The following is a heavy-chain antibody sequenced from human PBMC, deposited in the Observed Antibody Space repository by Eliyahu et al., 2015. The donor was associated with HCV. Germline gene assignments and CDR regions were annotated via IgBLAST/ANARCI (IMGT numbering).Heavy chain of an antibody. Sequence: QVTLRESGPALVKPTQTLTLTCTFSGFSLSTSGMCVSWIRQPPGKALEWLALIDWDDGKYYSPSLKTRLTISKDTSKNQVVLTMTNMDPVDTATHYCARFKIGELFEAGWGQGTLVTVSS. J-gene: IGHJ4*02. D-gene: IGHD3-10*01. CDR1: GFSLSTSGMC. V-gene: IGHV2-70*01. CDR2: IDWDDGK. CDR3: ARFKIGELFEAG.